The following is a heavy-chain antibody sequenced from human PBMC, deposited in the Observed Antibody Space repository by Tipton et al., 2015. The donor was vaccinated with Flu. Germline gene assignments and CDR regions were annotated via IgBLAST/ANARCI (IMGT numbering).Heavy chain of an antibody. CDR2: IGQDGSQK. D-gene: IGHD2-21*01. J-gene: IGHJ4*02. CDR3: AVFKNPGH. Sequence: SLRLSCVGSGFAFSSSWMDWVRQAPGKGLESVATIGQDGSQKYYVGSVKGRFTISRDNAKNSLYLQMNSLRVEDTAVYYCAVFKNPGHWGQGTLVTVSS. CDR1: GFAFSSSW. V-gene: IGHV3-7*01.